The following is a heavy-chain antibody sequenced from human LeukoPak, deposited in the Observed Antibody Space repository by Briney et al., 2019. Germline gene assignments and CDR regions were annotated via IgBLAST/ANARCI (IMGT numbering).Heavy chain of an antibody. Sequence: GGSLRLSCTASGLSAPSSFMSWVRQTPGKGLEWVSSVFGGGGTRYADSVMGRFTISRDNSKSTLYLQMNSLRAEDTAVYYCARTYTNNAGYYLYWGQGTLVTVSS. J-gene: IGHJ4*02. D-gene: IGHD3-22*01. V-gene: IGHV3-53*01. CDR1: GLSAPSSF. CDR3: ARTYTNNAGYYLY. CDR2: VFGGGGT.